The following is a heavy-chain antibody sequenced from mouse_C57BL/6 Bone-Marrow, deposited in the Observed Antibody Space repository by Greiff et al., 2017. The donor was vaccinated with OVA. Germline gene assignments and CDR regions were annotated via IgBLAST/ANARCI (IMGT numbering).Heavy chain of an antibody. J-gene: IGHJ4*01. D-gene: IGHD1-1*01. CDR3: ARRGITTVAPYAMDY. V-gene: IGHV5-12*01. CDR1: GFTFSDYY. CDR2: ISNGGGST. Sequence: EVKLVESGGGLVQPGGSLKLSCAASGFTFSDYYMYWVRQTPEKRLEWVAYISNGGGSTYYPAPVKGRFTIYSDNAKNTLYLQMSRLKSEDTAMYYCARRGITTVAPYAMDYWGQGTSVTVSS.